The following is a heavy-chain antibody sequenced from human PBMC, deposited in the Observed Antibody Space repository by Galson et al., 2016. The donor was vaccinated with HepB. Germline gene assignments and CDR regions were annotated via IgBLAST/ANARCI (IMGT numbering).Heavy chain of an antibody. D-gene: IGHD6-19*01. CDR3: ARDGRVSSGLDY. CDR1: GFSLSTYE. CDR2: ISADGNTI. Sequence: SLRLSCAASGFSLSTYEMDWVRQAPGKGLEWVAYISADGNTIHYADAVNGRFTITRDSAQNSLFLQMNSLRVEDTVIYFCARDGRVSSGLDYWGQGALVTVSS. V-gene: IGHV3-48*03. J-gene: IGHJ4*02.